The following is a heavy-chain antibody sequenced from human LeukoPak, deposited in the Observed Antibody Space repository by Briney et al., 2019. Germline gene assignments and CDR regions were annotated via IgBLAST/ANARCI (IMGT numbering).Heavy chain of an antibody. J-gene: IGHJ6*03. V-gene: IGHV4-59*01. CDR1: GGSISSYY. D-gene: IGHD2-2*01. Sequence: KPSETLSLTCTVSGGSISSYYWSWIRQPPGKGLEWIGYIYYSGSTNYNPSLKSRVTISVDTSKNQFSLKLSSVTAADTAVYYCARGDIVVVPAAIPYYYYMDVWGKGTTVTVSS. CDR3: ARGDIVVVPAAIPYYYYMDV. CDR2: IYYSGST.